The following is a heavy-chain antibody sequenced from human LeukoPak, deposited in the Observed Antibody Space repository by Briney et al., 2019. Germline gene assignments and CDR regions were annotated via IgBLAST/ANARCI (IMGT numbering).Heavy chain of an antibody. V-gene: IGHV3-30*04. D-gene: IGHD6-19*01. Sequence: PGGSLRLSCAVSGFTFSSYAMHWVRQAPGKGLEWVAIISYDGSNKYYADSVKGRFTISRDNSKNTLYLQMNSLRAEDTAVYYCARDPSSGWYGGWGQGTLVTVSS. CDR3: ARDPSSGWYGG. J-gene: IGHJ4*02. CDR2: ISYDGSNK. CDR1: GFTFSSYA.